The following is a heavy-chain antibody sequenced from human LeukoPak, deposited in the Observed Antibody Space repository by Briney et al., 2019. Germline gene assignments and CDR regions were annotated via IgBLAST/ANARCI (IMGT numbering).Heavy chain of an antibody. CDR2: ISWNSGSI. J-gene: IGHJ4*02. D-gene: IGHD5/OR15-5a*01. Sequence: QPGRSLRLSCAASGFTFDDYAMHWVRQAPGKGLEWVSGISWNSGSIGYADSVKGRFTISRDYFRNTLYLQMNNLRAEDTAVYYCVREVGHDAIYDWGQGTPVTVSS. V-gene: IGHV3-9*01. CDR1: GFTFDDYA. CDR3: VREVGHDAIYD.